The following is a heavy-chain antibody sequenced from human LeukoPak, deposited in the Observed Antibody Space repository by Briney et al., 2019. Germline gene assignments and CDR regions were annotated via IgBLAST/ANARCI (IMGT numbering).Heavy chain of an antibody. CDR3: ARGGGGYSYGYYVDY. V-gene: IGHV3-53*01. CDR1: GFTLSSNY. CDR2: IYSGGST. Sequence: GGSLRLSCAASGFTLSSNYMSWVCQAPGKGLEWVSVIYSGGSTYYADSVKGRFTISRDNSKNTLYLQMNSLRAEDTAVYYCARGGGGYSYGYYVDYWGQGTLVTVSS. D-gene: IGHD5-18*01. J-gene: IGHJ4*02.